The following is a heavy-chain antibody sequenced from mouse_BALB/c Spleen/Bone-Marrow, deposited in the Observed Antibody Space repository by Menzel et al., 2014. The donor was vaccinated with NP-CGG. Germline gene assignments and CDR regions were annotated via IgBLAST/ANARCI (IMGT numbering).Heavy chain of an antibody. CDR3: AREGRSHFDH. CDR2: IYPGHGDT. V-gene: IGHV1-12*01. J-gene: IGHJ2*01. Sequence: QVQLQQPGAELVKPGASMKMSCKASGYTFTSYNLHWIKQTPGQGLEWIGAIYPGHGDTSYNQRFKGKATLTTDKSSNTAYMQLSSLTSEDSAVDYCAREGRSHFDHWGQGSTLTVSS. CDR1: GYTFTSYN.